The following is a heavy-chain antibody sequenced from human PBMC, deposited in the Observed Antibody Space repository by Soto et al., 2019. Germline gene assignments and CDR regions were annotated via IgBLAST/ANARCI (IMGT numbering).Heavy chain of an antibody. D-gene: IGHD6-13*01. V-gene: IGHV3-21*01. CDR3: ARGEQQLVFYYDYGMDV. CDR2: ISSSSSYI. J-gene: IGHJ6*02. CDR1: GFTFSSYS. Sequence: EVQLVESGGGLVKPGGSLRLSCAASGFTFSSYSMNWVRQAPGKGLEWVSSISSSSSYIYYADSVKGRFTISRDNAKDSLYLQMNSLGAEDTAVYYCARGEQQLVFYYDYGMDVWVQGTTVTVSS.